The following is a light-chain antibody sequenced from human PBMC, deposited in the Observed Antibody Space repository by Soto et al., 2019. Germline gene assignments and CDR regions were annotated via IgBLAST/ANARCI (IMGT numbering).Light chain of an antibody. CDR2: GAS. V-gene: IGKV3-15*01. CDR3: QQYHDWPPWT. J-gene: IGKJ1*01. Sequence: ETVMTQSPATLSVSPGERATLSCRASQSVSSNLAWYQQKPGQAPRLLIYGASTRATGIPTRFSGSGSGTEFTLTISRLQSDDFALYYCQQYHDWPPWTFGQGTKVEVK. CDR1: QSVSSN.